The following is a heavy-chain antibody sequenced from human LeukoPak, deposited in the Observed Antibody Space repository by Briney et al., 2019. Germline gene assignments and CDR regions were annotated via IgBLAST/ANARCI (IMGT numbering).Heavy chain of an antibody. D-gene: IGHD1-26*01. CDR3: ARAYSVKYGLGYYYMDV. CDR2: ISGSGGST. J-gene: IGHJ6*03. Sequence: GGSLRLSCAASGFTFSSYAMSWVRQAPGKGLEWVSAISGSGGSTYYADSVKGRFTISRDNSKNTLYLQMNSLRAEDMAVYYCARAYSVKYGLGYYYMDVRGKGTTVTISS. V-gene: IGHV3-23*01. CDR1: GFTFSSYA.